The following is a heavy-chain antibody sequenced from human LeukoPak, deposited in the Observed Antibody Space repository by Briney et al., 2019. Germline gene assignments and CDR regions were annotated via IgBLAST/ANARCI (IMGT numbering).Heavy chain of an antibody. CDR2: AYYSGST. CDR3: ARGHSPVTTKVSYFQH. V-gene: IGHV4-59*12. J-gene: IGHJ1*01. CDR1: RGSIRSYY. D-gene: IGHD4-17*01. Sequence: SETLSLTCTVSRGSIRSYYWSWIRQPPGKGLEWIGYAYYSGSTNYNPSLKSRVTISVDTSKNQFSLKLSSVTAADTAVYYCARGHSPVTTKVSYFQHWGQGTLVTVSS.